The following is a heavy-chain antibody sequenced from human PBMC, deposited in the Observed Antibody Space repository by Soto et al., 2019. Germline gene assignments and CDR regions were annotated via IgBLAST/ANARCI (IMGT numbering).Heavy chain of an antibody. D-gene: IGHD6-13*01. Sequence: GGSLRLSCAASGFTFSSYGMHWVRQAPGKGLEWVAVISYDGSNKYYADSVKGRFTISRDNSKNTLYLQMNSLRAEDTAVYYCAKDPPPAAGTDLHYYYGMDVWGQGTTVTVSS. CDR1: GFTFSSYG. CDR3: AKDPPPAAGTDLHYYYGMDV. V-gene: IGHV3-30*18. CDR2: ISYDGSNK. J-gene: IGHJ6*02.